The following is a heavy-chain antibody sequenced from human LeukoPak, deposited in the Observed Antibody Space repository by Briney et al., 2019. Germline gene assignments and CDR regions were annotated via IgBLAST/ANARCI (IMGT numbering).Heavy chain of an antibody. V-gene: IGHV3-7*01. CDR3: ARDGGYYSYYDFWSGYYIGGGYYYYGMDV. D-gene: IGHD3-3*01. Sequence: GGSLRLSCSASGFTFSTYWMSWVRQAPGKGLEWVANMRRDGNEIYYLDSVRGRFTISRDNAKNSLYLQMNSLRAEDTAVYYCARDGGYYSYYDFWSGYYIGGGYYYYGMDVWAKGPRSPSP. CDR1: GFTFSTYW. J-gene: IGHJ6*02. CDR2: MRRDGNEI.